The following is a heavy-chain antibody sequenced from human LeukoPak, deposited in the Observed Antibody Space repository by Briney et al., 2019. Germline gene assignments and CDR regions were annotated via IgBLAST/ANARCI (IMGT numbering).Heavy chain of an antibody. CDR2: INHSGGT. J-gene: IGHJ6*03. Sequence: SETLSLTCAVYGGSFSDYSWTWIRQPPGKGLQWIGEINHSGGTNHNPSLMSRVIMSVDTSKNQISLKVSSVTAADTAVYYCARVGYRQSFNRRSPTRLGAFPTQLLYYLDVWGKGTTVTVSS. V-gene: IGHV4-34*01. CDR1: GGSFSDYS. CDR3: ARVGYRQSFNRRSPTRLGAFPTQLLYYLDV. D-gene: IGHD5-18*01.